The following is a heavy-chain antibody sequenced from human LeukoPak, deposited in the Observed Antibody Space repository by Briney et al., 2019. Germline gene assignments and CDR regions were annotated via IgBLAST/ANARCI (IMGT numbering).Heavy chain of an antibody. CDR2: ISSSGSTI. CDR3: AAEISAAGREVDY. Sequence: QPGGSLRLSCAASGFTFSSYEMNWVRQAPGKGLEWVSYISSSGSTIYYADSVKVRFTISRDNAKNSLYLQMNSLRAEDTAVYYCAAEISAAGREVDYWGQGTLVTVSS. CDR1: GFTFSSYE. V-gene: IGHV3-48*03. D-gene: IGHD6-13*01. J-gene: IGHJ4*02.